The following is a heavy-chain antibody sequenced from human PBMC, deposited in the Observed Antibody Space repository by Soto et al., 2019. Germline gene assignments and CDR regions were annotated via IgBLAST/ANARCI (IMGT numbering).Heavy chain of an antibody. V-gene: IGHV1-18*01. Sequence: QVQVVQSGDEVKKPGASVKVSCKASGYTFTNYGFSWVRQAPGQGLEWMGWISGYNGNTKYAEKFQGRVTMTTDTSTSTGYMELRSLRSDDTAVYYCAREGPAPYYYYGMDGWGQGTAVTVAS. J-gene: IGHJ6*02. CDR1: GYTFTNYG. CDR3: AREGPAPYYYYGMDG. CDR2: ISGYNGNT.